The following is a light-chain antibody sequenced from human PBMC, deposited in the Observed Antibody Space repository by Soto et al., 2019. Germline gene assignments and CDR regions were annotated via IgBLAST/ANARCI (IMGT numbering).Light chain of an antibody. CDR1: QTIYSN. CDR2: RAS. J-gene: IGKJ1*01. CDR3: QQYQNLWT. V-gene: IGKV3-15*01. Sequence: IMMTQSPATLSVSLGEIATLSFRAGQTIYSNVAWYQQRPGQAPRLLIYRASTRATGVPARFSGSGSGTEFTLTISSLQSEDFAIYYCQQYQNLWTFGQGTKVDI.